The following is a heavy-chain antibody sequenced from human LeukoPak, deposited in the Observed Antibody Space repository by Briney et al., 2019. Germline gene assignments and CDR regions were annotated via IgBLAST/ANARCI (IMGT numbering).Heavy chain of an antibody. CDR3: ARGEGYSYGLFDY. V-gene: IGHV1-2*02. J-gene: IGHJ4*02. D-gene: IGHD5-18*01. CDR2: INPNSGGT. CDR1: GYTFTGYY. Sequence: ASVKVSCKASGYTFTGYYMHWVRQAPGQGLEWMGWINPNSGGTNYAQKFQGRVTMTRDTSISTAYMELSRLRSDDTAVYYCARGEGYSYGLFDYWGQGTLVTVSS.